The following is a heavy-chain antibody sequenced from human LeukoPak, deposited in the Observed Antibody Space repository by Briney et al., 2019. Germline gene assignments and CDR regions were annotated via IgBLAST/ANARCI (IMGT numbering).Heavy chain of an antibody. CDR1: GVSLSSYY. CDR2: INHSGST. J-gene: IGHJ6*02. Sequence: PSETLSLTCSVTGVSLSSYYWSWIRQPPGKGLEWIGEINHSGSTNYNPSLKSRVTISVDTSKNQFSLKLSSVTAADTAVYYCARELMSYYYYYYGMDVWGQGTTVTVSS. CDR3: ARELMSYYYYYYGMDV. V-gene: IGHV4-34*01. D-gene: IGHD2-8*01.